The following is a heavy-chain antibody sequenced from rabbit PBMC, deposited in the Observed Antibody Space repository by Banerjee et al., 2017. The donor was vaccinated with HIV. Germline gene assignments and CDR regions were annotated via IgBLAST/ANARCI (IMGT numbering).Heavy chain of an antibody. CDR2: IYAGEGST. CDR1: GFSFSGNY. Sequence: QEQLVESGGGLGQPEGSLTLTCTASGFSFSGNYYMCWVRQAPGKGLEWIGIIYAGEGSTDYASWVDGRFTISSDNAQNTVDLQMNSLTAADTATYFCARAADYAYGLWGQGTLVTVS. D-gene: IGHD6-1*01. J-gene: IGHJ3*01. V-gene: IGHV1S47*01. CDR3: ARAADYAYGL.